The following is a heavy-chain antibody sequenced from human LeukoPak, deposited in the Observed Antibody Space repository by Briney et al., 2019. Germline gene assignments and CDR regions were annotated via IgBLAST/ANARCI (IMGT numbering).Heavy chain of an antibody. CDR1: GGSISSSSYY. Sequence: ASETLSLTCTVSGGSISSSSYYWGSIRQPPGKGLEFIGSIYYSGSTYYNPSLKSRVTISVDTSKNQFSLKLSSVTAADTAVYYCGSCPWFGEDVGYWGQGTLVTVS. CDR2: IYYSGST. CDR3: GSCPWFGEDVGY. D-gene: IGHD3-10*01. V-gene: IGHV4-39*07. J-gene: IGHJ4*02.